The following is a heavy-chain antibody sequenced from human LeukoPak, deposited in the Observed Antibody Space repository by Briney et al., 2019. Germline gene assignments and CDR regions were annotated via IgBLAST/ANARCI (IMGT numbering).Heavy chain of an antibody. CDR3: ARHNAESVTIFGVVTQGFDP. D-gene: IGHD3-3*01. J-gene: IGHJ5*02. V-gene: IGHV3-23*01. CDR2: ITGSGDTT. Sequence: HPGGSLRLSCAASGFTFTSYAMSWVRQAPGKGVEWVSAITGSGDTTYYAASVKGRFTISRDNSKNTLYLQMSSLRAEDTAIYYCARHNAESVTIFGVVTQGFDPWGQGTLVTVSS. CDR1: GFTFTSYA.